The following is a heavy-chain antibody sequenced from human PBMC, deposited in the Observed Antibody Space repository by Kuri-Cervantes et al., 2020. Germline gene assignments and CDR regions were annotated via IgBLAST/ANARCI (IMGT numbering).Heavy chain of an antibody. CDR3: ARGLTGNRYYYYYYMDV. CDR2: IYYSGST. Sequence: LSLTSSVAGYSISSGYYWGWIRQPPGKGLEWIGSIYYSGSTNYNPSLKSRVTISVDTSKNQFSLKLSSVTAADTAVYYCARGLTGNRYYYYYYMDVWGKGTTVTVSS. CDR1: GYSISSGYY. J-gene: IGHJ6*03. D-gene: IGHD4-11*01. V-gene: IGHV4-38-2*02.